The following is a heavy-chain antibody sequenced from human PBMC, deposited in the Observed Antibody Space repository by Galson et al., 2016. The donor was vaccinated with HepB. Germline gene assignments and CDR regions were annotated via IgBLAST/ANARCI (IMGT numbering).Heavy chain of an antibody. CDR3: AISTGRWYFEL. CDR1: GYSFTSYY. CDR2: INPSGGTT. V-gene: IGHV1-46*01. D-gene: IGHD4-17*01. Sequence: SVKVSCKASGYSFTSYYMHWVRQAPGQGLEWMGIINPSGGTTRYAQKFQGRVTMTSDTSTSTVYMEVSSLRSDDTAVYYCAISTGRWYFELWGRGTLVTVSS. J-gene: IGHJ2*01.